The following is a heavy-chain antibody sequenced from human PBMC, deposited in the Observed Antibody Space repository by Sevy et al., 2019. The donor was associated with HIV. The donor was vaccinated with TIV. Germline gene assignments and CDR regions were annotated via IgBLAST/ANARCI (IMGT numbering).Heavy chain of an antibody. Sequence: GRSLRLSCAASGFTFSSYGMHWVRQAPGKGLEWVAIIWSAGSNKYYADSVKGRFTISRDNSKNTVYLQMNSLRVEDTAVYFCAKDGDIAAAGTYFDFWGQGTLVTVSS. CDR3: AKDGDIAAAGTYFDF. J-gene: IGHJ4*02. V-gene: IGHV3-33*06. CDR2: IWSAGSNK. CDR1: GFTFSSYG. D-gene: IGHD6-13*01.